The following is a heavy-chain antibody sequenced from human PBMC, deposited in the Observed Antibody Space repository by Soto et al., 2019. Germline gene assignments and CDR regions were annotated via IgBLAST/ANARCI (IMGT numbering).Heavy chain of an antibody. V-gene: IGHV1-3*01. CDR1: GYTFTHYA. J-gene: IGHJ5*02. CDR3: ARGLAADGP. CDR2: IKAGSGKT. D-gene: IGHD6-13*01. Sequence: QVQLVQSGAEVKKPGASVTVSCTASGYTFTHYAIHWVSHAPGQRLEWMGFIKAGSGKTKYSQTLQGRRKFTKGTSASTAYMDLSSLRAADTAIYSLARGLAADGPWGQGTRVTASS.